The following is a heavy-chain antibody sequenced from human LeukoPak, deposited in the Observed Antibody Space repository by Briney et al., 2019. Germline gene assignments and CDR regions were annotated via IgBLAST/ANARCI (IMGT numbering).Heavy chain of an antibody. Sequence: ASVKVSCKASNYTFTSYGISWVRQAPGQGFEWMAWINAYNGDTNYAQKFQGWVTMTRDTSISTAYMELSRLRSGDTAVYYCARGEKHDYGDYDDAFDIWGQGTMVTVSS. CDR3: ARGEKHDYGDYDDAFDI. J-gene: IGHJ3*02. CDR1: NYTFTSYG. V-gene: IGHV1-18*01. D-gene: IGHD4-17*01. CDR2: INAYNGDT.